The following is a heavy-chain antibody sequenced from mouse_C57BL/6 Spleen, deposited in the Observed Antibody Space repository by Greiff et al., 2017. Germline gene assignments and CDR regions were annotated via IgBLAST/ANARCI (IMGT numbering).Heavy chain of an antibody. D-gene: IGHD1-1*01. V-gene: IGHV3-1*01. J-gene: IGHJ4*01. CDR1: GYSITSGYD. CDR2: ISYSGST. CDR3: ARASSYYYGSSYGEMDY. Sequence: EVMLVESGPGMVKPSQSLSLTCTVTGYSITSGYDWHWIRHFPGNKLEWMGYISYSGSTNYNPSLKSRISITHDTSKNHFFLKLNSVTTEDTATXYCARASSYYYGSSYGEMDYWGQGTSVTVSS.